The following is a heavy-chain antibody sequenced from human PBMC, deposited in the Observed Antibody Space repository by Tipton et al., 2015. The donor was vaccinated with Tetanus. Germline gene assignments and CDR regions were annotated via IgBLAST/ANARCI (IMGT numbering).Heavy chain of an antibody. D-gene: IGHD1-26*01. V-gene: IGHV4-34*09. CDR2: IYYTAHT. CDR1: GGSFSGHY. J-gene: IGHJ4*02. Sequence: TLSLTCAVSGGSFSGHYWSWIRQPPGEGLEWIGNIYYTAHTSYTPSLNNRVTISVDTSENRFSLRLTSVTAADTAIYFCARGLPREPFYFDYWGQGHQVTVSS. CDR3: ARGLPREPFYFDY.